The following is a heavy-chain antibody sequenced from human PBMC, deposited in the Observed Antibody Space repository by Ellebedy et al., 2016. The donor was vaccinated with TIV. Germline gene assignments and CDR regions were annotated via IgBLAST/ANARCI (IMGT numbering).Heavy chain of an antibody. CDR2: ISGSGGST. J-gene: IGHJ4*02. D-gene: IGHD3-22*01. CDR3: ATHPVYYTPFFDY. Sequence: GESLKISXAASGFTFSSYAMSWVRQAPGKGLEWVSAISGSGGSTYYADSVKGRFTISRDNSKNTLYLQMNSLRAEDTAVYYCATHPVYYTPFFDYWGQGTLVTVSS. CDR1: GFTFSSYA. V-gene: IGHV3-23*01.